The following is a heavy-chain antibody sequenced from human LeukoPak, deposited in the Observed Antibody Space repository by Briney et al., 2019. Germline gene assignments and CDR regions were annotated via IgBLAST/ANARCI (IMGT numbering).Heavy chain of an antibody. CDR3: AKEWELLNWFDP. Sequence: GGSLRLSCAASGFTFSSYGMNWVRQAPGKGLEWVSAISGSGGSTYYADSVKGRFTISRDNSKNTLYLQMNSLRAEVTAVYYCAKEWELLNWFDPWGQGTLVTVSS. V-gene: IGHV3-23*01. CDR2: ISGSGGST. CDR1: GFTFSSYG. D-gene: IGHD2-15*01. J-gene: IGHJ5*02.